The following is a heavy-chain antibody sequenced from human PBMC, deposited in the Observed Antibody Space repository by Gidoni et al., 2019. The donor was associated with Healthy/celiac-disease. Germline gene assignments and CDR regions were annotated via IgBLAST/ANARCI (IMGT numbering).Heavy chain of an antibody. V-gene: IGHV4-34*01. CDR3: ARGGVGAAGPPPPPFDY. CDR1: GGSFSGYY. Sequence: QVQLQQWGAGLLKPSETLSLTCAVYGGSFSGYYWSWLRQPPGKGLEWIGEINHSGSTNYNPSLKSRVTISVDTSKNQFSLKLSSVTAADTAVYYCARGGVGAAGPPPPPFDYWGQGTLVTVSS. D-gene: IGHD6-13*01. J-gene: IGHJ4*02. CDR2: INHSGST.